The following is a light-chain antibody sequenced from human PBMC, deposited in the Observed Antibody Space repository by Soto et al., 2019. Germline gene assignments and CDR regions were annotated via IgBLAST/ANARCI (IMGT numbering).Light chain of an antibody. CDR3: QSYGSGLGGWV. CDR2: GNS. J-gene: IGLJ3*02. CDR1: SSNIGAGYD. V-gene: IGLV1-40*01. Sequence: QSVLTQPPSVSGAPGQRVTISCTESSSNIGAGYDVHWYQPLPGTAPKLLIYGNSNRPSGVPDRFSGSKSGTSASLAITGLQAEDEADYYCQSYGSGLGGWVFGGGTKLTVL.